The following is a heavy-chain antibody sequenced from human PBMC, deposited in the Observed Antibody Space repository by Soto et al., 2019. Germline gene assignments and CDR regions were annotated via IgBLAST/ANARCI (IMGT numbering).Heavy chain of an antibody. CDR3: AREGSAIFGVVIQNWFDP. CDR1: GGTFSSYA. V-gene: IGHV1-69*13. Sequence: SVKVSCKASGGTFSSYAISWVRQAPGQGLEWMGGIIPIFGTANYVQKFQGRVTITADESTSTAYMELSSLRSEDTAVCYCAREGSAIFGVVIQNWFDPWGQGTLVTVSS. J-gene: IGHJ5*02. CDR2: IIPIFGTA. D-gene: IGHD3-3*01.